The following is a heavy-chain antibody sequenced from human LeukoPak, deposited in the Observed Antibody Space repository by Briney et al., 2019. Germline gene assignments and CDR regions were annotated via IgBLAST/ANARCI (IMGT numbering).Heavy chain of an antibody. J-gene: IGHJ5*02. CDR2: INPNSGGT. V-gene: IGHV1-2*02. Sequence: GASVKVSCKASGYTFTGYYMHWVRRAPGQGLEWMGWINPNSGGTNYAQKFQGRVTMTRDTSISTAYMELSRLRSDDTAVYYCARDSGYCSSTSCSDPNWFDPWGQGTLVTVSS. D-gene: IGHD2-2*01. CDR3: ARDSGYCSSTSCSDPNWFDP. CDR1: GYTFTGYY.